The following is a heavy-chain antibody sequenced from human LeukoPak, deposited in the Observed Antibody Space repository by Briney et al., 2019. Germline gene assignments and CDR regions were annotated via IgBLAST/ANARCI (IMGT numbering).Heavy chain of an antibody. J-gene: IGHJ6*03. Sequence: SVKVSCKASGGTFSSCAISWVRQAPGQGLEWMGGIIPIFGTANYAQKFQGRVPITADKSTSTAYMELSSLRSEDTAVYYCARVRITIFGVVIPRPYYYYYYMDVWGKGTTVTVSS. D-gene: IGHD3-3*01. V-gene: IGHV1-69*06. CDR1: GGTFSSCA. CDR2: IIPIFGTA. CDR3: ARVRITIFGVVIPRPYYYYYYMDV.